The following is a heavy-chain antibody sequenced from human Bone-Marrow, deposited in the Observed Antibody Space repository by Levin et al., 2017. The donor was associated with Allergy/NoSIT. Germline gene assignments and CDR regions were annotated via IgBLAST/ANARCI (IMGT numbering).Heavy chain of an antibody. D-gene: IGHD1-26*01. Sequence: SQTLSLTCTVSGDSITSTTHYWTWIRQPPGKGLEWIGSMSYSGTSHYNSSLRSRVAISVDTSNNQFSLQLNSVTATDTAVYYCAPYSSTWGWFDPWGQGTLVTVSS. CDR3: APYSSTWGWFDP. J-gene: IGHJ5*02. CDR2: MSYSGTS. V-gene: IGHV4-39*01. CDR1: GDSITSTTHY.